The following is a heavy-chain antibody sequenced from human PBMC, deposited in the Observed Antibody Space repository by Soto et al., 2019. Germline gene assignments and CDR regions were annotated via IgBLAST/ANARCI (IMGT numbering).Heavy chain of an antibody. CDR3: ARVLQSGYYPYYFDY. V-gene: IGHV4-31*03. CDR1: GGSISSGGYY. CDR2: IYYSGST. Sequence: QVQLQESGPGLVKPSQTLSLTCTVSGGSISSGGYYWSWIRQHPGKGLEWIGYIYYSGSTYYNPSLKSRVTLSVDMSKNQFSLKLSSVTAADTAVYYCARVLQSGYYPYYFDYWGQGTLVTVSS. D-gene: IGHD3-22*01. J-gene: IGHJ4*02.